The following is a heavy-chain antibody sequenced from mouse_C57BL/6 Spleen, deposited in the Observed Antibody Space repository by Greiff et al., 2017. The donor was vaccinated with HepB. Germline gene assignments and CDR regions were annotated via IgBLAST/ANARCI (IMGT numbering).Heavy chain of an antibody. CDR2: INPNNGGT. CDR1: GYTFTDYN. CDR3: ARRGYDSWFAY. V-gene: IGHV1-18*01. D-gene: IGHD2-4*01. Sequence: VHVKQSGPELVKPGASVKIPCKASGYTFTDYNMDWVKQSHGKSLEWIGDINPNNGGTIYNQKFKGKATLTVDKSSSTAYMELRSLTSEDTAVYYCARRGYDSWFAYWGQGTLVTVSA. J-gene: IGHJ3*01.